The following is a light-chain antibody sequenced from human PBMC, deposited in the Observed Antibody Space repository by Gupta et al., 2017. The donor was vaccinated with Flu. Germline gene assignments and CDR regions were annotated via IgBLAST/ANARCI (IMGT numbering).Light chain of an antibody. Sequence: QSALTQPRSVTGSPGRSFAISCTGTSRDVGAYGYVSWYQQHPGQARKLRIYDVTKRPSGFPDRFPGSKSGNTASLTISGLKPEGEAYYHCNSYEATKLFGGGTRLTVL. V-gene: IGLV2-11*01. CDR1: SRDVGAYGY. CDR2: DVT. CDR3: NSYEATKL. J-gene: IGLJ3*02.